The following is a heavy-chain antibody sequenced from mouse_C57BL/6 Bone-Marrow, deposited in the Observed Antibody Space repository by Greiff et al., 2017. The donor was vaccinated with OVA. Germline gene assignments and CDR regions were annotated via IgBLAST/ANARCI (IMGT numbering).Heavy chain of an antibody. Sequence: LQESGAELARPGASVKLSCKASGYTFTSYGISWVKQRTGQGLEWIGEIYPRSGNTYYNEKFKGKATLTADKSSSTAYMELRSLTSEDSAVYFCARSAIYYYGSSYLAWFAYWGQGTLVTVSA. CDR2: IYPRSGNT. J-gene: IGHJ3*01. CDR3: ARSAIYYYGSSYLAWFAY. D-gene: IGHD1-1*01. CDR1: GYTFTSYG. V-gene: IGHV1-81*01.